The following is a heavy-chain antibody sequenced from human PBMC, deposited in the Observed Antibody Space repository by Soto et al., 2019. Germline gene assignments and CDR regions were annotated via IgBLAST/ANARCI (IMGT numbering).Heavy chain of an antibody. J-gene: IGHJ4*02. CDR1: GYSFTSYW. Sequence: GESLKISCKGSGYSFTSYWISWVRQMPGKGLEWMGRIDPSDSYTNYSPSFQGHVTISADKSISTAYLQWSSLKASDTAMYYCARGYYYDSSGYYYFDYWGQGXLVTVSS. D-gene: IGHD3-22*01. V-gene: IGHV5-10-1*01. CDR2: IDPSDSYT. CDR3: ARGYYYDSSGYYYFDY.